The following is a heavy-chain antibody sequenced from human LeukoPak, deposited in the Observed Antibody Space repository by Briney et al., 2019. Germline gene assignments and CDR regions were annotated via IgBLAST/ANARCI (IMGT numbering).Heavy chain of an antibody. Sequence: PGGSLRLSCAASGFTFDDYAMHWVRQAPGRGLEWVSGISWNSGSIGYADSVKDRFTISRDNAKNSLYLQMNSLRAEDMALYYCAKASGRGYDILTGYLNYWGQGTLVTVSS. CDR1: GFTFDDYA. V-gene: IGHV3-9*03. CDR3: AKASGRGYDILTGYLNY. D-gene: IGHD3-9*01. J-gene: IGHJ4*02. CDR2: ISWNSGSI.